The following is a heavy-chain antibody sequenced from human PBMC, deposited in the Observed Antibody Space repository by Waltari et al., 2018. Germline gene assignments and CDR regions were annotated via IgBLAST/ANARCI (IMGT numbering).Heavy chain of an antibody. J-gene: IGHJ4*02. CDR3: AKITIFGVVIDN. V-gene: IGHV4-31*03. D-gene: IGHD3-3*01. Sequence: QVQLQESGPGLVKPSQTLSLTCTVSGGSISSGGYSWSWIRQHPGKGLEWIGYIYYRGSTYYNPSLKSRVTISVDTSKNQFSLKLSSVTAADTAVYYCAKITIFGVVIDNWGQGTLVTVSS. CDR2: IYYRGST. CDR1: GGSISSGGYS.